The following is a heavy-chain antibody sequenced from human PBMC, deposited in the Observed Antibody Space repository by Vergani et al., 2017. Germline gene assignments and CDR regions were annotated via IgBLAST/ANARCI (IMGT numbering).Heavy chain of an antibody. CDR1: GLTFSSYA. Sequence: EVQLLESGGGLVQPGGSLRLSCAASGLTFSSYAMSWVRQAPGKGLEWVSAISGSGGSTYYADSVKGRFTISRDNSKNTLYLQMNSLKTEDTAVYYCTTVGTGRQQPHDYWGQGTLVTVSS. D-gene: IGHD6-13*01. J-gene: IGHJ4*02. CDR2: ISGSGGST. CDR3: TTVGTGRQQPHDY. V-gene: IGHV3-23*01.